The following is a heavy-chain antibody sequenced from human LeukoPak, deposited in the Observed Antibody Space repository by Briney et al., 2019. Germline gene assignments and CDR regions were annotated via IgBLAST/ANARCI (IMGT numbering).Heavy chain of an antibody. CDR3: ARAGAFGGVIVTAFDY. CDR1: GYTFTSYA. Sequence: GASVKVSCKASGYTFTSYAISWVRQAPGQGLEWMGGIIPIFGTANYAQKFQGRVTITADESTSTAYMELSSLRSEDTAVYYCARAGAFGGVIVTAFDYWGQGTLVTVSS. J-gene: IGHJ4*02. CDR2: IIPIFGTA. V-gene: IGHV1-69*13. D-gene: IGHD3-16*02.